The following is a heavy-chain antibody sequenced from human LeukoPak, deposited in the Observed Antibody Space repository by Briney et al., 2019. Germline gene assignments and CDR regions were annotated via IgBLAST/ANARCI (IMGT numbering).Heavy chain of an antibody. D-gene: IGHD4-11*01. CDR2: LYSGGTT. J-gene: IGHJ3*02. CDR3: ARGLQLPNGLDI. V-gene: IGHV3-53*01. CDR1: GLSVINNY. Sequence: QPGGSLRLSCVASGLSVINNYMTWVRQAPGKGLEWVSVLYSGGTTYYADSVKGRFTISRDNSKNTLYLHMDSLRAEDTAMYYCARGLQLPNGLDIWGQGTMVTVSS.